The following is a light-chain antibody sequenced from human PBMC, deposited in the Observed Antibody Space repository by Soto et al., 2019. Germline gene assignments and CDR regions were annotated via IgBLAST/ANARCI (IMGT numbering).Light chain of an antibody. V-gene: IGKV4-1*01. CDR3: QQYYRAPRT. CDR1: RSLFYSPHNKSY. Sequence: DIVMTQSPDSLAVSLGERATINCTSGRSLFYSPHNKSYLAWYQQKVGKPPQMLIYWASTRESGVPDRFRGSGSGKDFTLTISSLQADDVAVYYCQQYYRAPRTFGQGTKVE. J-gene: IGKJ2*01. CDR2: WAS.